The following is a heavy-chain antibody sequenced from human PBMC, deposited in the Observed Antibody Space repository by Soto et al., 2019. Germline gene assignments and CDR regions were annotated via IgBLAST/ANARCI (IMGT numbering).Heavy chain of an antibody. D-gene: IGHD1-26*01. CDR2: IYHSGST. CDR1: GGSISSSNW. CDR3: ARSVNSGSSHGNNWCDP. Sequence: QVQLQESGPGLVKPSGTLSLTCAVSGGSISSSNWWSWVRQPPGKGLEWIGEIYHSGSTNYNPSHKSPVTISVDKTKNQFSLKLSSVTAAETAMYYRARSVNSGSSHGNNWCDPWGQGTLVTVSS. J-gene: IGHJ5*02. V-gene: IGHV4-4*02.